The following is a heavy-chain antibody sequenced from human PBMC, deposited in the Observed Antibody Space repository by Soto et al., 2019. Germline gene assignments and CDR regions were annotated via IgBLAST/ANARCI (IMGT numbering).Heavy chain of an antibody. CDR2: ISSSSSYI. CDR1: GFTFSSYS. Sequence: NPVGSLRLSCAASGFTFSSYSMNWVRQAPGKGLEWVSSISSSSSYIYYADSVKGRFTISRDNAKNSLYLQMNSLRAEDTAVYYCARDGDVGPSIEARHDNFDYCGQGTLVTVSS. J-gene: IGHJ4*02. V-gene: IGHV3-21*01. D-gene: IGHD6-6*01. CDR3: ARDGDVGPSIEARHDNFDY.